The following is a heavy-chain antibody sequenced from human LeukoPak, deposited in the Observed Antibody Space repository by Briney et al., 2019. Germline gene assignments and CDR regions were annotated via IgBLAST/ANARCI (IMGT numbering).Heavy chain of an antibody. Sequence: SETLSLTCTVSGGSISSYYWSWIRQPPGKGLEWIGYIYYSGSTNYNPSLKSRVTISVDTSKNQFSLKLSSVTAADTAVYYCARAKMDTAMAFDYWGQGTLVTVSS. J-gene: IGHJ4*02. D-gene: IGHD5-18*01. CDR3: ARAKMDTAMAFDY. V-gene: IGHV4-59*12. CDR2: IYYSGST. CDR1: GGSISSYY.